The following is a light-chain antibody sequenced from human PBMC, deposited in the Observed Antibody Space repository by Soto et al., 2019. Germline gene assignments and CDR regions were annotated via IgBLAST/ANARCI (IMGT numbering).Light chain of an antibody. CDR3: TSSTSDSLYV. Sequence: QSVLTQPASVSGSPGQSITISCTGTSSDVGAYNFVSWHQQHPGKAPKLMIYNVYDRPSGISYRFSGSKSGNTASLTISGLQGEDEAGYFCTSSTSDSLYVFGTGTKVTVL. CDR2: NVY. V-gene: IGLV2-14*03. J-gene: IGLJ1*01. CDR1: SSDVGAYNF.